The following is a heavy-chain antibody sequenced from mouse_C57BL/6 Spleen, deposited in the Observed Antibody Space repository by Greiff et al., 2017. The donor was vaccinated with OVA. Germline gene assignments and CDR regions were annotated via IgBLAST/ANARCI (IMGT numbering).Heavy chain of an antibody. J-gene: IGHJ3*01. CDR3: ARDSNYGFAY. D-gene: IGHD2-5*01. Sequence: VKLVESGPELVKPGASVKISCKASGYSFTSYYIHWVKQRPGQGLEWIGWIYPGSGNTKYNEKFKGKATLTADTSSSTAYMQLSSLTSEDSAVYYCARDSNYGFAYWGQGTLVTVSA. CDR1: GYSFTSYY. V-gene: IGHV1-66*01. CDR2: IYPGSGNT.